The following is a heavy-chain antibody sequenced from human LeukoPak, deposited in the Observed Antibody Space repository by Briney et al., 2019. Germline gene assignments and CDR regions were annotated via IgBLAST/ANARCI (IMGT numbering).Heavy chain of an antibody. D-gene: IGHD1-26*01. V-gene: IGHV3-48*03. CDR2: IGTGGRTI. CDR3: AREFFDREGGTTVLDY. CDR1: GFTFRTSE. Sequence: PGGSLRLSCAASGFTFRTSEMNWVRQAPGKGLEGVSYIGTGGRTIYYADSVKGRLTISRDNAKNSLYLQMNSLRAEDTAVYYCAREFFDREGGTTVLDYWGQGTLVTVSS. J-gene: IGHJ4*02.